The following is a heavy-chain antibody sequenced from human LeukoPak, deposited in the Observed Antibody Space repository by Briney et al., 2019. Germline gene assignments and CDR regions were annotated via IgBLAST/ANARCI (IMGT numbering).Heavy chain of an antibody. CDR1: GYTFTSYG. CDR2: ISAYNGHT. J-gene: IGHJ4*02. CDR3: AREQFSGNWNY. V-gene: IGHV1-18*01. D-gene: IGHD1-1*01. Sequence: ASVKVSCKTSGYTFTSYGISWVQQAPGQGLEGMGWISAYNGHTSYAQNLQGRVTMTTDTSTSTAYMELRSLRSDDTAVYYCAREQFSGNWNYWGQGTLVTVSS.